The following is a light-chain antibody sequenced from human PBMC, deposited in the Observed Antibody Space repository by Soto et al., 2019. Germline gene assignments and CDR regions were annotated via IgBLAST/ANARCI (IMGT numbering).Light chain of an antibody. CDR2: GAS. Sequence: EIVLTQSPGTLSLSPGERATLSCRASQSVSSNSLAWYQQTPGQAPRLLIYGASSRSTGIPDRFSGGGSGTAFTFTISRLEPEAFAISYCQQYSSSPPFTFGQGTRLEVK. CDR3: QQYSSSPPFT. J-gene: IGKJ5*01. V-gene: IGKV3-20*01. CDR1: QSVSSNS.